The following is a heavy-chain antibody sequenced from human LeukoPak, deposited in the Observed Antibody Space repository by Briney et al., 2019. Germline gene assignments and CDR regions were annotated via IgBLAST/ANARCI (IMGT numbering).Heavy chain of an antibody. Sequence: SETLSLTCAVYGGSFSGYYWSWIRQPPGKGLEWIGEINHSGSTNYNPSLKSRVTISVDTSKNLFSLRLNSMTAADTAVYYCAKSGGYGLIDKWGQGTLVTVSS. CDR2: INHSGST. J-gene: IGHJ4*02. CDR3: AKSGGYGLIDK. CDR1: GGSFSGYY. D-gene: IGHD1-26*01. V-gene: IGHV4-34*01.